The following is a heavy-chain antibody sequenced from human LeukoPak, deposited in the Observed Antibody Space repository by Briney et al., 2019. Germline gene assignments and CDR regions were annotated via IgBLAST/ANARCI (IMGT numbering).Heavy chain of an antibody. V-gene: IGHV1-2*02. CDR2: INPNSGGT. CDR1: GYTFTSYY. CDR3: ARGGSRYCSSTSCLRTAQFDY. J-gene: IGHJ4*02. D-gene: IGHD2-2*01. Sequence: ASVKVSCKASGYTFTSYYMHWVRQAPGQGLEWMGWINPNSGGTNYAQKFQGRVTMTRDTSISTAYMELSRLRSDDTAVYYCARGGSRYCSSTSCLRTAQFDYWGQGTLVTVSS.